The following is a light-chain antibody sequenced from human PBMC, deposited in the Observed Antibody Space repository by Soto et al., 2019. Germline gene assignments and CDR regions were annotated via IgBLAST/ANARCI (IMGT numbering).Light chain of an antibody. CDR2: KNN. J-gene: IGLJ3*02. Sequence: QSVLPQPPSASGTPGQRVTISCSGSSSNIGRNFVYWYQQLPGTAPKLLIYKNNQRPSGVPDRFSGSKSGPSASLAISGLRSEDEADYYGATWDASLSAWVFGGGTKVTVL. V-gene: IGLV1-47*01. CDR3: ATWDASLSAWV. CDR1: SSNIGRNF.